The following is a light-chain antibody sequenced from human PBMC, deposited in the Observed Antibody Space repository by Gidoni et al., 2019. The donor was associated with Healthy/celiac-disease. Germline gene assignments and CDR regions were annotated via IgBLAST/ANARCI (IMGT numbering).Light chain of an antibody. V-gene: IGKV1-39*01. Sequence: IQMTQSPSSLSASVGDRVTITCRASQSISSYLNWYQQKQGKAPKLLIYAASSLQSGVPSRFSGSGSGTDFTLTISSLQPEDFATYYCQQSYSTPPTFGKGTKLEIK. CDR3: QQSYSTPPT. CDR1: QSISSY. CDR2: AAS. J-gene: IGKJ2*01.